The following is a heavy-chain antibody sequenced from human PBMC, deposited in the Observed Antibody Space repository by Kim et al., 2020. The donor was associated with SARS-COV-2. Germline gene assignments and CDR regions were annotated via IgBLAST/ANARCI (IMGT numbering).Heavy chain of an antibody. CDR3: ARVGYSSCWPSYWYFDL. D-gene: IGHD6-19*01. CDR1: GFTFSSYD. J-gene: IGHJ2*01. Sequence: GGSLRLSCSASGFTFSSYDMHWVRQATGKGLEWVSAIGTAGDTYYPGSVQGRFTISRENAKNSLYLQMISLRAGDTAVYYCARVGYSSCWPSYWYFDLWGRGTLVTVSS. V-gene: IGHV3-13*01. CDR2: IGTAGDT.